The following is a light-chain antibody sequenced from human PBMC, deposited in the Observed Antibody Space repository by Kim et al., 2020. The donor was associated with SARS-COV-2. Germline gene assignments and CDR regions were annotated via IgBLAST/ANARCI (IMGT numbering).Light chain of an antibody. CDR2: DTS. CDR3: QQRSNWYT. J-gene: IGKJ2*01. V-gene: IGKV3-11*01. Sequence: LSLSPGERATLSCRASQSVSSYLAWYQQRPGQPPRLLMYDTSNRATGISARFSGSGSGTDFTLTISSLEPEDFAVYYCQQRSNWYTFGQGTKLEI. CDR1: QSVSSY.